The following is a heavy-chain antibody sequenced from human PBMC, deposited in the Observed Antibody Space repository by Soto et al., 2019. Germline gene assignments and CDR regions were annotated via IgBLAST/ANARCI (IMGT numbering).Heavy chain of an antibody. CDR2: MYPGDSDT. CDR1: GYTFSDYW. V-gene: IGHV5-51*01. Sequence: GESLKISCKGSGYTFSDYWIGWVRQMPGKGLEWMGIMYPGDSDTRYSPSFQGQVTISADKSITTTYLQWSSLKASDTAIYYCAASIFYYGMDVWGQGTTVTVSS. CDR3: AASIFYYGMDV. J-gene: IGHJ6*02.